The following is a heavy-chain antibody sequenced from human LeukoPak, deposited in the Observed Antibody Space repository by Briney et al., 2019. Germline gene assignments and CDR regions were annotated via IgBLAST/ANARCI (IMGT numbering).Heavy chain of an antibody. CDR1: GFTFSSYA. J-gene: IGHJ4*02. CDR2: ISGSGGST. Sequence: GGSLRLSCAASGFTFSSYAMSRVRQAPGKGLEWVSAISGSGGSTYYADSVKGRFTISRDNSKNTLYLQMNSLRAEDTAVYYCAKAGILTGYYTNIFDYWGQGTLVTVSS. CDR3: AKAGILTGYYTNIFDY. D-gene: IGHD3-9*01. V-gene: IGHV3-23*01.